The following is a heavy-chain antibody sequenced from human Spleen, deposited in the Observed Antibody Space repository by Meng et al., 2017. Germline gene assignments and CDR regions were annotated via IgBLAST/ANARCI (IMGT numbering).Heavy chain of an antibody. J-gene: IGHJ4*02. CDR2: INHSGRT. D-gene: IGHD4-11*01. CDR1: GGSFRDYY. CDR3: ARGPTTMAHDFDY. Sequence: QVLLPLCVDGLLKRAETSSLTCVASGGSFRDYYGSWIRQPPGKGLEWIGEINHSGRTNYNPSLESRATISVDTSQNNLSLKLSSVTAADSAVYYCARGPTTMAHDFDYWGQGTLVTVSS. V-gene: IGHV4-34*01.